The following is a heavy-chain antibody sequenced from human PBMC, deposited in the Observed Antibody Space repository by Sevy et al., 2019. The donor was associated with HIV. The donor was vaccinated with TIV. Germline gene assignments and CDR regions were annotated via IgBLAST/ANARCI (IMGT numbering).Heavy chain of an antibody. CDR3: ARAPPVRSGDDSLNWFDP. CDR2: IHYSGST. J-gene: IGHJ5*02. D-gene: IGHD5-12*01. V-gene: IGHV4-59*01. Sequence: SETLSLTCSVSYGPISAYYWNWIRQSPGKGLEWIGYIHYSGSTNDNPSFKSRVTMSLDTSKNQFSLQLNSVTAADTALYYCARAPPVRSGDDSLNWFDPWGRGTLVTVSS. CDR1: YGPISAYY.